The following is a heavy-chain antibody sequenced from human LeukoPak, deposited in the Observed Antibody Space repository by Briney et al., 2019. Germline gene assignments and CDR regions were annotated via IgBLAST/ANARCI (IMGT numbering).Heavy chain of an antibody. CDR3: ASPAYGDYALFDY. Sequence: PGGSLRLSCVASGFTYSHNGMHWVRQAPGKELEWVANIKQDGSEKYYVDSVKGRFTISRDNVKNSLYLQMNSLRAEDTAVYYCASPAYGDYALFDYWGQGTLVTVSS. J-gene: IGHJ4*02. D-gene: IGHD4-17*01. CDR1: GFTYSHNG. V-gene: IGHV3-7*01. CDR2: IKQDGSEK.